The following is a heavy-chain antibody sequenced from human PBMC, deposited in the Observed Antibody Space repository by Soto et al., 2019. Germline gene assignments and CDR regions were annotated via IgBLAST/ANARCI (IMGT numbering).Heavy chain of an antibody. CDR1: GGSISGYY. CDR2: MYNTGST. J-gene: IGHJ6*02. CDR3: ARDLWGYCGTDCYPLDV. Sequence: SETLSLTCTVSGGSISGYYWSWIWQPPGKGLEWIGYMYNTGSTVYNPSFKSRVTISVDTSKNQFSMKLNSVTAADTAVYYCARDLWGYCGTDCYPLDVWGQGTTVTVS. V-gene: IGHV4-59*01. D-gene: IGHD2-21*02.